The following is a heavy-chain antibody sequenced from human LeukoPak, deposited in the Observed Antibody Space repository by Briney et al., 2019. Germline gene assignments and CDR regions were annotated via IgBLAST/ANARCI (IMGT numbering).Heavy chain of an antibody. J-gene: IGHJ4*02. Sequence: GVSLRLSCAASGFTFSSYSMNWVRRAPGRGRVGWSYISSSSRTVYYAESVKGRVTISRDKSKNSLYLQMNSLRDEDTAVYYCARGAMRIAARPSHFVYWGQGALVAVSS. V-gene: IGHV3-48*02. CDR2: ISSSSRTV. D-gene: IGHD6-6*01. CDR1: GFTFSSYS. CDR3: ARGAMRIAARPSHFVY.